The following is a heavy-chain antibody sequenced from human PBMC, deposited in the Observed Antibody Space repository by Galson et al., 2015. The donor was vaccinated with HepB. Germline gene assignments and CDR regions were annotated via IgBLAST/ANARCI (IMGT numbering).Heavy chain of an antibody. V-gene: IGHV3-30*04. CDR2: ISYDGSNK. D-gene: IGHD6-13*01. Sequence: SLRLSCAASGFTFSSYAMHWVRQAPGKGLEWVAVISYDGSNKYYADSVKGRFTISRDNSKNTLYLQMNSLRAEDTAVYYCARASSSWSEGVAAFDIWGQGTMVTASS. CDR1: GFTFSSYA. CDR3: ARASSSWSEGVAAFDI. J-gene: IGHJ3*02.